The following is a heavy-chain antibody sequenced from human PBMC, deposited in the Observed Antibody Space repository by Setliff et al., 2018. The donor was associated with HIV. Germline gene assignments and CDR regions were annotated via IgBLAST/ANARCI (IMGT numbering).Heavy chain of an antibody. V-gene: IGHV4-39*01. J-gene: IGHJ4*02. Sequence: SETLSLTCTVSGGSISSSSYYWGWIRQPPGKGLEWIGSIYYSGSTYYNPSLKSRVTISVDTSKNQFSLKLSSVAAADTAVYYCARTRLWFGESVFDYWGQGTLVTVSS. CDR3: ARTRLWFGESVFDY. CDR1: GGSISSSSYY. CDR2: IYYSGST. D-gene: IGHD3-10*01.